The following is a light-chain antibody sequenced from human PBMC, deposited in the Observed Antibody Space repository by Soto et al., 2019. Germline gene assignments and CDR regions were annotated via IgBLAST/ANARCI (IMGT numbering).Light chain of an antibody. CDR3: TSYAGGNNV. J-gene: IGLJ1*01. V-gene: IGLV2-8*01. Sequence: QSVLTQPPSASGSPGQSVTISCTGTSSDVGGYNYVSWYQQYPGKVPKLMIYEVNKRPSGVPDRFSGSKSGNTASLTVSGXXXXXXXXYYCTSYAGGNNVFGTGTKVTV. CDR2: EVN. CDR1: SSDVGGYNY.